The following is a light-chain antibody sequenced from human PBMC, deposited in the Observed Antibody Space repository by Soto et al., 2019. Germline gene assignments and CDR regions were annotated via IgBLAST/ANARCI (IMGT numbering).Light chain of an antibody. Sequence: DIQMTQSPSTLSASVGDRVTITCRASQSIGDWLAWYQQKPGKAPKLLIYDASSLESGVPSRFSGSGSGTEFTLTISSLQPDDFATYYCQQYNAYWATFGQGTKVDIK. CDR3: QQYNAYWAT. CDR2: DAS. J-gene: IGKJ1*01. V-gene: IGKV1-5*01. CDR1: QSIGDW.